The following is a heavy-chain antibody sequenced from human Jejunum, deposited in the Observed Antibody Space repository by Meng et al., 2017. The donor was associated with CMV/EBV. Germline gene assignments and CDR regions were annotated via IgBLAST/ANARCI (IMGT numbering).Heavy chain of an antibody. D-gene: IGHD3-10*01. CDR3: ARERRFMGPAFEY. CDR1: DGSITIHNYY. V-gene: IGHV4-39*07. CDR2: VYFTGTT. J-gene: IGHJ4*02. Sequence: QWQLQAGGPGLVKLSETLSLTCLVSDGSITIHNYYWGWVRQPRGQGLEWIGSVYFTGTTFYNPSLKSRVFISVDTSKNQFSLKLSSVTAADTAVYYCARERRFMGPAFEYWGQGALVTVSS.